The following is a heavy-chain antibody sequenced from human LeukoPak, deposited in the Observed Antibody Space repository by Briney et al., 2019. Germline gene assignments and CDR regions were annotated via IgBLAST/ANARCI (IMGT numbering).Heavy chain of an antibody. Sequence: SETLSLTCTVSGGSISSYYWSWIRQPPGKGLEWIGYIYYSGSTNYNPSLKSRVTISVDTSKNQFSLKLSSVTAADTAVYYCASLSFPPNQDFDWSPKYPHPAPYNFAYGAQETLVTVSS. CDR1: GGSISSYY. V-gene: IGHV4-59*08. J-gene: IGHJ4*02. D-gene: IGHD3-9*01. CDR2: IYYSGST. CDR3: ASLSFPPNQDFDWSPKYPHPAPYNFAY.